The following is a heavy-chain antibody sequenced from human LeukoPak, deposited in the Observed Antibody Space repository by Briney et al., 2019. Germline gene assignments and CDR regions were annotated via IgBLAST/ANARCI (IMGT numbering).Heavy chain of an antibody. J-gene: IGHJ4*02. Sequence: GGSLRLSCAASGFTSSSYGMHWVRQAPGKGLEYVSAISSNGGSTYYANSVKGRFTISRDNSKNTLYLQMGSLRAEDMAVYYCARGLTFDYWGQGTLVTVSS. CDR2: ISSNGGST. V-gene: IGHV3-64*01. CDR1: GFTSSSYG. CDR3: ARGLTFDY. D-gene: IGHD4/OR15-4a*01.